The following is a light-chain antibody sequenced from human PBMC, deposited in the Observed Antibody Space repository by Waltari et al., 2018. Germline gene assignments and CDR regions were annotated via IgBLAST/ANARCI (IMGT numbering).Light chain of an antibody. CDR2: AVH. J-gene: IGLJ3*02. Sequence: FMLTQPHSVSESPGKTVTISCTGSSGYITANYVQWYQQRPGSPPTTVIYAVHQRHSATRGQLSGSIDSRANSASLAISGLRTEDGSDYYCQSFDTSSRRAVFGGWTRLTVL. V-gene: IGLV6-57*02. CDR3: QSFDTSSRRAV. CDR1: SGYITANY.